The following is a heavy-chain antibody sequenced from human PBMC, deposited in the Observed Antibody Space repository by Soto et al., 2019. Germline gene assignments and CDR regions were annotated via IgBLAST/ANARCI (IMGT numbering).Heavy chain of an antibody. CDR3: AAVKQQLVTLGYYFDY. D-gene: IGHD6-13*01. Sequence: ASVKVSCKASGYTFTSYGISWVRQAPGQGLEWMGWISAYNGNTNYAQKLQGRVTMTTDTSTSTAYMELRSLRSDDTAVYYCAAVKQQLVTLGYYFDYWGQGTLVTVPQ. V-gene: IGHV1-18*01. CDR1: GYTFTSYG. CDR2: ISAYNGNT. J-gene: IGHJ4*02.